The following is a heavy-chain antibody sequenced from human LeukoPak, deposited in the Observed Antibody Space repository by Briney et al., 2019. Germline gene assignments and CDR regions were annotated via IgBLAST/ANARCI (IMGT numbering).Heavy chain of an antibody. J-gene: IGHJ4*02. Sequence: ASVKVSCKVSGYTLTELSMHWVRQAPGKGLEWMGGFDPEDGETIYAQKFQGRVTMTEDTSTDTAYMELSSLRSEDTAVYYCATFLGAVAGTGFDYWGQGTLVTVSS. V-gene: IGHV1-24*01. CDR1: GYTLTELS. D-gene: IGHD6-19*01. CDR3: ATFLGAVAGTGFDY. CDR2: FDPEDGET.